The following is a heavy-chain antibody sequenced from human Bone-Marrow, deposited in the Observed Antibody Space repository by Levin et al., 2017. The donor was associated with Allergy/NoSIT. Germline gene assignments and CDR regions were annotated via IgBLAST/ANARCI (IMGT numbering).Heavy chain of an antibody. J-gene: IGHJ4*02. CDR2: IKEDGSEK. CDR3: ARGGYGYGQRDFDY. D-gene: IGHD5-18*01. CDR1: GFTFSSFW. V-gene: IGHV3-7*01. Sequence: PGGSLRLSCAASGFTFSSFWMSWVRQAPGKGLEWVANIKEDGSEKNYVDSVKGRFTISRDNAKNSLYLQMNSLRAEDTAVYYCARGGYGYGQRDFDYWGQGTLVTVSS.